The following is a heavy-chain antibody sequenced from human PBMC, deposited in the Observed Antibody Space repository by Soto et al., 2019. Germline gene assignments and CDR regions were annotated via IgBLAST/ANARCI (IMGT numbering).Heavy chain of an antibody. CDR3: ATRITVFGLLIPPFDP. Sequence: SETLSLTCAVYGGSVNGYYWNWIRQPPGKGLEWIGESNHTGGTHYNPSLKSRVTISVDTSKNQFSLRLSSVTAADTAIYYCATRITVFGLLIPPFDPWGQGTQVTVSS. J-gene: IGHJ5*02. CDR1: GGSVNGYY. CDR2: SNHTGGT. V-gene: IGHV4-34*01. D-gene: IGHD3-3*01.